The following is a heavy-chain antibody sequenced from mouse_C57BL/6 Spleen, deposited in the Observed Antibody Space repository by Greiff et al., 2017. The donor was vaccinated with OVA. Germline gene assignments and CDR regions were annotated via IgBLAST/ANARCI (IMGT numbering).Heavy chain of an antibody. D-gene: IGHD2-5*01. CDR2: IDPETGGT. Sequence: ESGAELVRPGASVTLSCKASGYTFTDYEMHWVKQTPVHGLEWIGAIDPETGGTAYNQKFKGKAILTADKSSSTAYMELRSLTSEDSAVYYCTRCSYYSNSWFAYWGQGTLVTVSA. CDR1: GYTFTDYE. V-gene: IGHV1-15*01. J-gene: IGHJ3*01. CDR3: TRCSYYSNSWFAY.